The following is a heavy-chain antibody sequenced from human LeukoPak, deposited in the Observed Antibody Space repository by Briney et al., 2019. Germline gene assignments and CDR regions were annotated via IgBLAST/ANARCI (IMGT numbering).Heavy chain of an antibody. D-gene: IGHD3-3*01. Sequence: GGSLRLSCAASGFTVSSNYMSWVRQAPGKGLEWVSVIYSGGSTYYADSVKGRFTISRDNSKNTLYLQMNSLRAEDTAVYYCARVNYDFYTRNYYYYYYGMDVWGQGTTVTVSS. CDR2: IYSGGST. CDR3: ARVNYDFYTRNYYYYYYGMDV. V-gene: IGHV3-66*01. J-gene: IGHJ6*02. CDR1: GFTVSSNY.